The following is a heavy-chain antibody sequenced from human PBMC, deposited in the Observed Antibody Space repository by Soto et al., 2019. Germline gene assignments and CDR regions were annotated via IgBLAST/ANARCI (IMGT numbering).Heavy chain of an antibody. CDR2: IDANSGGT. V-gene: IGHV1-2*04. CDR3: ARRYGDSHPYDY. D-gene: IGHD4-17*01. J-gene: IGHJ4*02. Sequence: QVQLVQSGAEVKKPGAPVKVSCKASGYTFIGYYIHWVRQAPGQGLEWMGWIDANSGGTNYAQKFQGWVTMTRDTSISTAYMELSRLRSDDTAVYYCARRYGDSHPYDYWGQGTLVTVSS. CDR1: GYTFIGYY.